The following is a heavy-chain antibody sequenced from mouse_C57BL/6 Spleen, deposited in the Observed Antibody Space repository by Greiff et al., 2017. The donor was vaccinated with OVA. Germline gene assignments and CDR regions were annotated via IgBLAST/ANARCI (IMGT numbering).Heavy chain of an antibody. Sequence: EVQGVESGGDLVKPGGSLKLSCAASGFTFSSYGMSWVRQTPDKRLEWVATISSGGSYTYYPDSVKGRFTISRDNAKNTLYLQMSSLKSEDTAMYYCARQTGTRYFDVWGTGTTVTVSS. J-gene: IGHJ1*03. CDR3: ARQTGTRYFDV. V-gene: IGHV5-6*01. CDR1: GFTFSSYG. D-gene: IGHD4-1*01. CDR2: ISSGGSYT.